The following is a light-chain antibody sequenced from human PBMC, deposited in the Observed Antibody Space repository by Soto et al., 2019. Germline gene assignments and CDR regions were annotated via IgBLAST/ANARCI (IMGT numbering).Light chain of an antibody. V-gene: IGKV4-1*01. CDR2: WAS. J-gene: IGKJ1*01. CDR1: QTVLNSSNNKTY. CDR3: QQFHTIPWT. Sequence: DIWLTEALASLAVSLGERATLDGKSSQTVLNSSNNKTYLAWYRQRPGQPPTLLINWASTRQSGVPARFRGSGSGTEFTLTITDLQAEDLAVYYCQQFHTIPWTFGQGTKVDIK.